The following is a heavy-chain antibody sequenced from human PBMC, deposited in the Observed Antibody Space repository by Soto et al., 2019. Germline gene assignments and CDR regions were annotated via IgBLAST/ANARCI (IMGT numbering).Heavy chain of an antibody. D-gene: IGHD1-20*01. CDR1: GFSFNTYG. CDR2: INTYSGET. CDR3: AREGLPYNWIPFDY. J-gene: IGHJ4*02. Sequence: QVQLVQSGAEVKKPGASVKVSCMASGFSFNTYGISWVRQVPGQGLEWLGWINTYSGETDYAEKLQRRVTMTTDTSTTTAYRELWGLRSDDTAVYYCAREGLPYNWIPFDYWGQGTLVTVSS. V-gene: IGHV1-18*04.